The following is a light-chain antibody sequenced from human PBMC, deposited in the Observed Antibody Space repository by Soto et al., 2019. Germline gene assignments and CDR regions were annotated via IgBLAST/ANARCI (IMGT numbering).Light chain of an antibody. Sequence: QSVLTQPPSASGTPGQRVTISCSGSNSNIGSNTVNWYQQLPGTAPKLLIYSNNQRPSGVPGRFSDSKSGTSASLAISGLQSEDEADYYCASWDDSLSGVVFGGGTKLTVL. CDR1: NSNIGSNT. CDR3: ASWDDSLSGVV. J-gene: IGLJ2*01. V-gene: IGLV1-44*01. CDR2: SNN.